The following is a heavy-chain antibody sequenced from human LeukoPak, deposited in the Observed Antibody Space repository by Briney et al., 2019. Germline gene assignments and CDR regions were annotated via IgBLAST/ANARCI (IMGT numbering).Heavy chain of an antibody. J-gene: IGHJ5*02. CDR2: ISSSGSTI. Sequence: GGSLRLSCAASGFTFSDYYMSWIRQAPGKGLEWVSYISSSGSTIYYADSVKGRFTISRDNAKNSLYLQMNSLRAEDTAVYYCAKCNPDSSSFEPWGQGTLVTVSS. D-gene: IGHD6-13*01. CDR3: AKCNPDSSSFEP. V-gene: IGHV3-11*04. CDR1: GFTFSDYY.